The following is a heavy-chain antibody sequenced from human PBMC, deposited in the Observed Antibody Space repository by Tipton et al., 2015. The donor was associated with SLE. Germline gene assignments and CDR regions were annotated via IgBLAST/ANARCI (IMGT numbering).Heavy chain of an antibody. J-gene: IGHJ3*02. CDR2: IKQDGSEK. D-gene: IGHD3-3*01. V-gene: IGHV3-7*01. CDR1: GFTFSSYA. CDR3: ARTFYYDFWSGYHDAFDI. Sequence: SLRLSCAASGFTFSSYAMSWVRQAPGKGLEWVANIKQDGSEKYYVDSVKGRFTISRDNAKNSLYLQMNSLRAEDTAVYYCARTFYYDFWSGYHDAFDIWGQGTMVTVSS.